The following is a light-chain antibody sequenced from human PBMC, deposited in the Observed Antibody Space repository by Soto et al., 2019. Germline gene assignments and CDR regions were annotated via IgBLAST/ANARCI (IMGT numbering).Light chain of an antibody. Sequence: QSGLTLPASGSRSPGQSIPISFTGTSGHIGSYNRVSWYQQPPGKASKLVVYEFTDRPSGISNRFSGSKSGNTASLTISGLQAEDEAQYYCSAYTNINTRACVFGTGTKGTVL. J-gene: IGLJ1*01. CDR3: SAYTNINTRACV. V-gene: IGLV2-14*01. CDR1: SGHIGSYNR. CDR2: EFT.